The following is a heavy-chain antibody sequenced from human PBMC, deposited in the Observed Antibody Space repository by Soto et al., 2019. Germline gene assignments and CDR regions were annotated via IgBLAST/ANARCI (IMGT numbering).Heavy chain of an antibody. D-gene: IGHD2-8*02. J-gene: IGHJ5*02. CDR3: ARGTATGQTDT. Sequence: ASVKVSCKASGYTFTRYTMNWVRQAPGQRLEWMGWINPDNGNTKSSQKFQDRVIITRDTSASTAYMDLSSLRSEDTAVYYCARGTATGQTDTWGQGTLVTVFS. V-gene: IGHV1-3*01. CDR2: INPDNGNT. CDR1: GYTFTRYT.